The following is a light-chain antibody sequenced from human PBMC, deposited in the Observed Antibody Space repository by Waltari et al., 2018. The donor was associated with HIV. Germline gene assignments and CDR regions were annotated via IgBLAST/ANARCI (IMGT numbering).Light chain of an antibody. CDR3: QVWQRINDQPTVV. CDR1: NIGSKS. CDR2: DGR. J-gene: IGLJ2*01. Sequence: SYVLTQPPSVSVAPGQTARIACGGNNIGSKSVHWYQQRPGQAPVLVVYDGRDRRSGIPGRFSGSNSGSTATLAISGVGAGEEADYYCQVWQRINDQPTVVFGGGTKLTVL. V-gene: IGLV3-21*02.